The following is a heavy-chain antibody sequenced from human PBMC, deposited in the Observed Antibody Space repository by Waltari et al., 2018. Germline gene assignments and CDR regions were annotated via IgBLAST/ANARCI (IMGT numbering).Heavy chain of an antibody. V-gene: IGHV3-7*01. CDR2: IKQDGSEK. J-gene: IGHJ4*02. Sequence: EVQLLESGGGLVTPGGSLRLSCAASGFTVSSNYMSWVRQAPGKGLEWVANIKQDGSEKYYVDSVKGRFTISRDNAKNSLYLQMNSLRAEDTAVYYCVRDIGWYYFDYWGQGTLVTVSS. CDR1: GFTVSSNY. D-gene: IGHD3-16*02. CDR3: VRDIGWYYFDY.